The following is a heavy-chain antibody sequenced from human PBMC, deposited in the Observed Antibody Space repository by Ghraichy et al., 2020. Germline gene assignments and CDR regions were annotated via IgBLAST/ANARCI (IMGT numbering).Heavy chain of an antibody. Sequence: SCAASGFTFTSYVMHWVRQAPGKGLEWVALTSFDGTNKYYADSVKGRFTISRDNSKNTLYVQMNSLRPDDTAVYYCVRGIESTSKFYFDYWGQGTLVTVSS. V-gene: IGHV3-30-3*01. CDR3: VRGIESTSKFYFDY. CDR1: GFTFTSYV. J-gene: IGHJ4*02. CDR2: TSFDGTNK. D-gene: IGHD3-16*01.